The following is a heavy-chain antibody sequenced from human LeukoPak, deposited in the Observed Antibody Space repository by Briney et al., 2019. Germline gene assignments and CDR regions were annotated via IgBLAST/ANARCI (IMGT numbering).Heavy chain of an antibody. D-gene: IGHD4-17*01. J-gene: IGHJ4*02. Sequence: PGGSLRLSCAASGFTFTNYAMSWGRQAPGWGLEWVSRIGEGVGNTYYADSVKGRFTSSRDHSKNTLYLQMNSLRAEDTALYYCAKREKGTTGRFFDYWGQGTLVTVSS. CDR3: AKREKGTTGRFFDY. CDR2: IGEGVGNT. V-gene: IGHV3-23*01. CDR1: GFTFTNYA.